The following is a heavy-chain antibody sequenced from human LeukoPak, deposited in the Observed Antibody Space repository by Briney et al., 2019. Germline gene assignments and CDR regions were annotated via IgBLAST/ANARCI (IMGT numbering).Heavy chain of an antibody. CDR3: ARGTGPDAFDI. CDR2: ISSNNGYI. D-gene: IGHD1-1*01. V-gene: IGHV3-21*01. J-gene: IGHJ3*02. Sequence: GGSLRLSCAPSGFSFSSYRMNWVRQAPGKGLEWVASISSNNGYIYYADSVKGRFTISRDNAKNSLYLQMNSLRAEDTAVYYCARGTGPDAFDIWGQGTMVTVSS. CDR1: GFSFSSYR.